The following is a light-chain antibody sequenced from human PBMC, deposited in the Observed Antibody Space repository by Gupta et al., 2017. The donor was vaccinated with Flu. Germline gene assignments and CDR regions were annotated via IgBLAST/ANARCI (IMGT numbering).Light chain of an antibody. CDR3: SSYTSGSTLAVA. CDR1: TSDVGGYNS. J-gene: IGLJ2*01. V-gene: IGLV2-14*01. Sequence: QSALTQPASVSGSPGQSITISCTGTTSDVGGYNSVSWYQQRPGTAPKLMIYDVTNRPSGISNRFSGSKSGNTASLNISGLQAEDEADYYCSSYTSGSTLAVAFGGGTKLTVL. CDR2: DVT.